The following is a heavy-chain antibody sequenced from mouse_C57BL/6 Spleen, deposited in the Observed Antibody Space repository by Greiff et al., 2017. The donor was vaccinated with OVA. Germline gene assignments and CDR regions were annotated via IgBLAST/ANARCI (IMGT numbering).Heavy chain of an antibody. D-gene: IGHD2-4*01. CDR3: ARGYDYDVEDY. V-gene: IGHV1-82*01. J-gene: IGHJ2*01. CDR2: IYPGDGDT. Sequence: QVQLQQSGPELVKPGASVKISCKASGYAFSSSWMNWVKQRPGKGLEWIGRIYPGDGDTNYNGKFKGKATLTADKSSSTAYMQLSSLTSEDSAVYFCARGYDYDVEDYWGQGTTLTVSS. CDR1: GYAFSSSW.